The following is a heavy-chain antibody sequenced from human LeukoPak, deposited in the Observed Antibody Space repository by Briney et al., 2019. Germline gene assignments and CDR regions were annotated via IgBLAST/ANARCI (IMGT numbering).Heavy chain of an antibody. V-gene: IGHV3-23*01. Sequence: GGSQRLSCAASGFTFSSYAMSWVRQAPGKGLEWVSAISGSGGSTYYADSVKGRFTISRDNSKNTLYLQMNSLRAEDTAVYYCAKHPYGGATRANWFDPWGQGTLVTVSS. J-gene: IGHJ5*02. CDR3: AKHPYGGATRANWFDP. D-gene: IGHD4-23*01. CDR2: ISGSGGST. CDR1: GFTFSSYA.